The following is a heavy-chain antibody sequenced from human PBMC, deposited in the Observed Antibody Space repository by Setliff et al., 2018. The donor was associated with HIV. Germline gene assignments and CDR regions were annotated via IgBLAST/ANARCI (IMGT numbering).Heavy chain of an antibody. Sequence: GESLKISCKGSGYSFSTYWIAWVRQMPGKGLEWMGVIFPGDSDARYSPSFQGPVTFSVDESISTAYLQWSSLKASDTAMYYCARWGGLGSMIAVVPYLDAFDIWGQGTTVTVSS. V-gene: IGHV5-51*01. CDR1: GYSFSTYW. J-gene: IGHJ3*02. D-gene: IGHD3-22*01. CDR3: ARWGGLGSMIAVVPYLDAFDI. CDR2: IFPGDSDA.